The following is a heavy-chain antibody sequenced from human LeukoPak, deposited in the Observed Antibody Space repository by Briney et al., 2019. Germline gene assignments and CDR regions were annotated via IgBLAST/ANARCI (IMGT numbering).Heavy chain of an antibody. CDR2: ISGSGGGT. D-gene: IGHD2-2*02. CDR1: GFTFSSYA. CDR3: ATDGGYCSSTSCYRGDYFDF. V-gene: IGHV3-23*01. Sequence: GGSLRLSCAASGFTFSSYAMSWVRQAPGKGLEWVSAISGSGGGTYYADSVKGRFTISRDNSKNTLYLQMNSLRAEDTAVYYCATDGGYCSSTSCYRGDYFDFWGQGTLVTVSS. J-gene: IGHJ4*02.